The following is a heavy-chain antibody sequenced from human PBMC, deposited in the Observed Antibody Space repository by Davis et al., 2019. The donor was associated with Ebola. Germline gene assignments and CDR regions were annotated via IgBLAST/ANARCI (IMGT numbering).Heavy chain of an antibody. CDR1: GGSISSSSYY. D-gene: IGHD2/OR15-2a*01. Sequence: MPSETLSLTCTVSGGSISSSSYYWSWIRQPPGKGLEWIGEINHSGSTNYNPSLKSRVTISVDTSKNQFSLKLSSVTAADTAVYYCASNLLLTSGHYWGQGTLVTVSS. CDR2: INHSGST. CDR3: ASNLLLTSGHY. J-gene: IGHJ4*02. V-gene: IGHV4-39*07.